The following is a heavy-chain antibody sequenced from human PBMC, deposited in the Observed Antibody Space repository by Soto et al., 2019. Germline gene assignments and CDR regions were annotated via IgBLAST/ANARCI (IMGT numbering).Heavy chain of an antibody. D-gene: IGHD6-19*01. Sequence: GGSLRLSCAASGFTLSSYAMSWVRQAPGKGLEWVSGISGSGGSTYYADSVKGQFTISRDNSKNTLYLQMNSLRVEDTAVYYCAGGSGWSVFDYWGQGTLVTVSS. CDR1: GFTLSSYA. CDR3: AGGSGWSVFDY. J-gene: IGHJ4*02. V-gene: IGHV3-23*01. CDR2: ISGSGGST.